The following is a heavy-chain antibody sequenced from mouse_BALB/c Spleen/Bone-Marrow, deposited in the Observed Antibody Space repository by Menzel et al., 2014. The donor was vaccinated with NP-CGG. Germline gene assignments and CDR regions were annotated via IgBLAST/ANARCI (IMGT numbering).Heavy chain of an antibody. CDR1: GFTFNNYG. CDR3: ARHAYYDQTEVSFVY. CDR2: ISGGGSYT. D-gene: IGHD2-4*01. Sequence: EVQRVESGGGLVKSGGSLKLSCAASGFTFNNYGMSWVRQTPEKRLEWVATISGGGSYTFYPDSVKGRFTISRDNAKNDLFLQLSCLRSEDTALYYCARHAYYDQTEVSFVYWGQGTLVTVSA. J-gene: IGHJ3*01. V-gene: IGHV5-9-2*01.